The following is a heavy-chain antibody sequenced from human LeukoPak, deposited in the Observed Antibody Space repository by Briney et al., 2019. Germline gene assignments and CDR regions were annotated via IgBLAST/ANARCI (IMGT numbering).Heavy chain of an antibody. CDR3: ARQAARPYDY. CDR2: ISYDGSNK. V-gene: IGHV3-30-3*01. CDR1: GFTFNSYS. J-gene: IGHJ4*02. D-gene: IGHD6-6*01. Sequence: PGGSLRLSCAASGFTFNSYSMHWVRQAPGKGLEWVAVISYDGSNKYYADPVKGRFTISRDNSKNTLYLQMNSLRTEDTAVFYCARQAARPYDYWGQGTLVTVSS.